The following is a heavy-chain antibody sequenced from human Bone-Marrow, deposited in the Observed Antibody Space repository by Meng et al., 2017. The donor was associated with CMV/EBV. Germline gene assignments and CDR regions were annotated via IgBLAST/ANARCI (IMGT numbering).Heavy chain of an antibody. V-gene: IGHV1-18*04. D-gene: IGHD1-26*01. CDR3: ARDCGSYCSPDF. Sequence: ASVKVSCKASGYTFTSNGFSWVRQAPGQGLEWLGWISAYDGETHYQQNFQGRVTLTTDTSSRTSYMELRSLRSDDRAMYYCARDCGSYCSPDFWGQGTLVTVSS. CDR2: ISAYDGET. J-gene: IGHJ3*01. CDR1: GYTFTSNG.